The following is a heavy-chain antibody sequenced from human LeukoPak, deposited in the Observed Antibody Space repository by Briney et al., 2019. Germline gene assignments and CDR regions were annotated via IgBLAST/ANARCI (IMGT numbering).Heavy chain of an antibody. CDR3: AKDRTVGASYWYFDL. J-gene: IGHJ2*01. V-gene: IGHV3-23*01. D-gene: IGHD1-26*01. Sequence: GGSLRLSCAASGFTFTTYAMSWVRQAPGKGLEWVSSVSKSDGTTYYADSVKGRLTISRDNSRNTLFLHMNTLRAEDTAIYYCAKDRTVGASYWYFDLWGRGTLVTVSS. CDR1: GFTFTTYA. CDR2: VSKSDGTT.